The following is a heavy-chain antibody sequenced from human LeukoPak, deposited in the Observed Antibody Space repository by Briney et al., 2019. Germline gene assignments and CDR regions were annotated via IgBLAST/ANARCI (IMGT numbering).Heavy chain of an antibody. Sequence: GGSLRLSCAASGFTVSSNYMSWVRQAPGKGLEWVSVIYSGGSTYYADSVKGRFTISRHNSKNTLYLQMNSLRAEDTAVYYRARMFRFLPAAFYGMDVWGQGTTVTVSS. CDR2: IYSGGST. CDR1: GFTVSSNY. CDR3: ARMFRFLPAAFYGMDV. J-gene: IGHJ6*02. D-gene: IGHD2-2*01. V-gene: IGHV3-53*04.